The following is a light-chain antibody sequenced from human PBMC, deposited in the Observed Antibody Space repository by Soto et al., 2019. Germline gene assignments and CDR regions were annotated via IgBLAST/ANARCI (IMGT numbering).Light chain of an antibody. Sequence: EIVLTQSPGTLSLSPGERATLSCRASQSVSSSYLAWYQQKPGQAPRLLIYGASSRATGIPDRFSGSGSGTDFTLTISSLEPEDFAVYYCQQRRSWPWTFGQGTKVDIK. CDR3: QQRRSWPWT. V-gene: IGKV3D-20*02. J-gene: IGKJ1*01. CDR1: QSVSSSY. CDR2: GAS.